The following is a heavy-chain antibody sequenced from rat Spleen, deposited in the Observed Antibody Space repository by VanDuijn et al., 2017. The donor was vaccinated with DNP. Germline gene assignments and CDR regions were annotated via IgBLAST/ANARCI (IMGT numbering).Heavy chain of an antibody. D-gene: IGHD3-7*01. J-gene: IGHJ2*01. Sequence: EVQLVESGGGLVQPGGSLKLSCAASGFTFSDYYMAWVRQAPKKGLEWVASISHVGGTTYYGDSVKGRFTISRDNARGTLYLQMDSLRSEDTATYGCSRDEGGGSPFDYWGQGVMVTVSS. CDR3: SRDEGGGSPFDY. CDR2: ISHVGGTT. V-gene: IGHV5-22*01. CDR1: GFTFSDYY.